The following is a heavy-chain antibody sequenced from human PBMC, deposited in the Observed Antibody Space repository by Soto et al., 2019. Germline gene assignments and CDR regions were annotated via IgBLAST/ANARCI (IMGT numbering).Heavy chain of an antibody. D-gene: IGHD2-2*01. Sequence: QVQLVQSGAEVKKPGSSVKVSCKASGGTFSSYAISWVRQAPGQGLEWMGGIIPIFGTANYAQKFQGRVKNSADESTSTDYMELSSLRSEDTAVYYCAHIVVVPAARRYYYYGMDVWGQGTTVTVSS. CDR3: AHIVVVPAARRYYYYGMDV. J-gene: IGHJ6*02. CDR2: IIPIFGTA. V-gene: IGHV1-69*01. CDR1: GGTFSSYA.